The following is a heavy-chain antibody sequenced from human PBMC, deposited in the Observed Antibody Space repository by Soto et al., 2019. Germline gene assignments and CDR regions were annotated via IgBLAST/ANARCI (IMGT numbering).Heavy chain of an antibody. CDR3: ARGGLTGDDYYYGMDV. V-gene: IGHV1-3*02. Sequence: VASVKVSCKASGYTFTSYAMHWVRQAPGQRLEWMGWSNAGNGNTKYSQEFQGRVTITRDTSASTAYMELSSLRSEDMAVYYCARGGLTGDDYYYGMDVWGQGTTVTVSS. D-gene: IGHD7-27*01. J-gene: IGHJ6*02. CDR2: SNAGNGNT. CDR1: GYTFTSYA.